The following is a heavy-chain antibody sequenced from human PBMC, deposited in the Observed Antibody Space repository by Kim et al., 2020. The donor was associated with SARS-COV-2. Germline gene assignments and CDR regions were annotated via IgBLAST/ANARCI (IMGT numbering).Heavy chain of an antibody. CDR1: GFTFSSYG. V-gene: IGHV3-7*01. CDR3: ARETGGGIPFHY. CDR2: IKKDGSEK. Sequence: GGSLRLSCAASGFTFSSYGMSWVRQAPGKGLEWVANIKKDGSEKNYVDSVKGRFTISRDNAKNSLYLQMSSLSAEDTAVYYCARETGGGIPFHYWGQGTLVTVSS. D-gene: IGHD7-27*01. J-gene: IGHJ4*02.